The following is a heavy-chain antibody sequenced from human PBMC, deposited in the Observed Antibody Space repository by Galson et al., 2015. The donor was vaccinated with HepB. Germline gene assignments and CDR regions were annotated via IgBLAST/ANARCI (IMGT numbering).Heavy chain of an antibody. CDR3: ASATVQLERGYYYYGMDV. V-gene: IGHV1-45*02. Sequence: SVTVSCKASGYTFTYRYLHWVRQAPGQALEWMGWITPFNGNTNYAQKFQDRVTITRDRSMSTAYMELSSLRSEDTAMYYCASATVQLERGYYYYGMDVWGQGTTVTVSS. J-gene: IGHJ6*02. CDR2: ITPFNGNT. CDR1: GYTFTYRY. D-gene: IGHD1-1*01.